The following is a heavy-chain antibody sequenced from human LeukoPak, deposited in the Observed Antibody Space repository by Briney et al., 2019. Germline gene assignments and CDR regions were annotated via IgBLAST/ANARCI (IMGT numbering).Heavy chain of an antibody. CDR2: FRGDGDNT. CDR3: AKAGPDTAEGGHKPFVY. D-gene: IGHD6-19*01. Sequence: PGGSLRLSCAASGFTFSSYRMNWVRQAPGRGVGGVSVFRGDGDNTIYAASVKVRFTIPSDKPRNPRYVQMSSLRAEHRSVYYCAKAGPDTAEGGHKPFVYWGGRTLVTVSS. CDR1: GFTFSSYR. J-gene: IGHJ4*02. V-gene: IGHV3-23*01.